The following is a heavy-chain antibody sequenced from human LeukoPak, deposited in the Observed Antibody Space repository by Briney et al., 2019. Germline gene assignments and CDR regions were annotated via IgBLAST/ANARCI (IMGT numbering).Heavy chain of an antibody. CDR3: ARDESSGWTPLFDY. D-gene: IGHD6-19*01. J-gene: IGHJ4*02. V-gene: IGHV3-74*01. Sequence: GGSLRLSCAASGFTFSSYWMHWVRQAPGKGLVCVSRINSDGNSTIYADSVKGRFTISRDNAKNTLYLQMNSLRAEDTAVYYCARDESSGWTPLFDYWGQGTLVTVSS. CDR2: INSDGNST. CDR1: GFTFSSYW.